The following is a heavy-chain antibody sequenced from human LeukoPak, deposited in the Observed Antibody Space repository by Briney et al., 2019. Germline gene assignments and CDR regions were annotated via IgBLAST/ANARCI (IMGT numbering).Heavy chain of an antibody. CDR3: ARGRSYGFDFDS. V-gene: IGHV4-61*01. CDR1: GVSINTCCYY. D-gene: IGHD5-18*01. J-gene: IGHJ4*02. Sequence: SETLSLTCDVSGVSINTCCYYWTWIRQPPGKGLEWIGYKYYSGSTRYNSPLRSRLTISLDSSKNQFSLRLTSVTAADTAVYYCARGRSYGFDFDSWGPGTLVIVSS. CDR2: KYYSGST.